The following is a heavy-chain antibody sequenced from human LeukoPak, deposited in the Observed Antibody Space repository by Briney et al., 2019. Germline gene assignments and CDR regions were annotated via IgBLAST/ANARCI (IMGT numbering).Heavy chain of an antibody. D-gene: IGHD3-10*01. CDR3: ARRYYYGSGSSNDY. CDR2: NSSSGSTI. J-gene: IGHJ4*02. CDR1: GFTFSSYE. Sequence: PGGALRLSCAASGFTFSSYEMNWVRQAPGKGLEWVSYNSSSGSTIYYADSVKGRFTISRDNDKNSLYLQMNSLRAEDTAVYYCARRYYYGSGSSNDYWGQGTLVTVSS. V-gene: IGHV3-48*03.